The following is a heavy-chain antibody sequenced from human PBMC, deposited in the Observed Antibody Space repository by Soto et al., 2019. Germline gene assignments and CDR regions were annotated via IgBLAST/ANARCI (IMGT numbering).Heavy chain of an antibody. D-gene: IGHD3-10*01. J-gene: IGHJ6*03. CDR1: GGSISSSRYY. V-gene: IGHV4-39*01. Sequence: SETLSLTCTVSGGSISSSRYYWGWIRQPPGKGLEWIGSIYYSGSTYYNPSLKSRVTISVDTSKNQFSLKLSSVTAADTAVYYCARHAPVLPYYYYYMDVWGKGTTVTVSS. CDR2: IYYSGST. CDR3: ARHAPVLPYYYYYMDV.